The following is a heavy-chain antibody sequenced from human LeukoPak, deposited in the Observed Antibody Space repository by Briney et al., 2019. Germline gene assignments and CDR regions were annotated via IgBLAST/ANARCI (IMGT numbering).Heavy chain of an antibody. CDR2: IKQDGSEK. D-gene: IGHD6-13*01. V-gene: IGHV3-7*01. CDR1: GFTFSTYW. Sequence: GGSLRLSCAASGFTFSTYWMSWVRQAPGKGLEWVASIKQDGSEKYYLDSVKGRFTISRDNAKNSLYLQMNSLRAEDTAVYFCTREAAAGIDYWGQGTLVTVSS. J-gene: IGHJ4*02. CDR3: TREAAAGIDY.